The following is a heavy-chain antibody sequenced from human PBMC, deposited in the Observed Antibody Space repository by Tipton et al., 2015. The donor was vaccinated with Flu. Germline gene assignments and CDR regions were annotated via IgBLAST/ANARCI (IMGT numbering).Heavy chain of an antibody. D-gene: IGHD3-22*01. Sequence: LRLSCTVSGGSISSYYWSWIRQPAGKGLEWIGRIYTSGSTNYNPSLKSRVTMSVDTSKNQFSLKLTSVTVADTAVYYCASGNFYDSSGYFAFWGQGILVTVSS. CDR1: GGSISSYY. J-gene: IGHJ4*02. CDR2: IYTSGST. CDR3: ASGNFYDSSGYFAF. V-gene: IGHV4-4*07.